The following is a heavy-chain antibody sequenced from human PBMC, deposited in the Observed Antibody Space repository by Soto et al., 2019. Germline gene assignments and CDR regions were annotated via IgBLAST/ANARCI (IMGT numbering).Heavy chain of an antibody. V-gene: IGHV3-30*18. Sequence: ESGGGVVQPGRSLRLSCAASGFTFSSFGMHWVRQAPGKGLEWVALISYDGSNKYYADSVKGRFTISRDKSKNTLYLQMNRLRAEDTAVYYCAKDRGWSSADLDYWGQGTLVTVSS. D-gene: IGHD6-19*01. CDR1: GFTFSSFG. CDR3: AKDRGWSSADLDY. J-gene: IGHJ4*02. CDR2: ISYDGSNK.